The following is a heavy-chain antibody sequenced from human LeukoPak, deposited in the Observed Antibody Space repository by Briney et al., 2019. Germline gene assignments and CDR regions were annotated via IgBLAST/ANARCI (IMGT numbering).Heavy chain of an antibody. Sequence: PSETLSLTCTVSGGSISSGSYYWSWIRQPAGKGLEWIGRIYTSGSTNYNPSLKSRVTMSVDTSKNQFSLKLSSVTAADTAVYYCARASGSGIFHYYYYMDVWGKGTTVTISS. D-gene: IGHD3-10*01. CDR2: IYTSGST. CDR3: ARASGSGIFHYYYYMDV. CDR1: GGSISSGSYY. V-gene: IGHV4-61*02. J-gene: IGHJ6*03.